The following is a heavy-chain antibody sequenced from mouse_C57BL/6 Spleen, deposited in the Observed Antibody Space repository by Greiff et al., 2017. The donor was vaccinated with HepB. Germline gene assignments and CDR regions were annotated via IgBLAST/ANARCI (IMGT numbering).Heavy chain of an antibody. CDR1: GFTFSSYA. J-gene: IGHJ1*03. Sequence: EVKVVESGEGLVKPGGSLKLSCADSGFTFSSYAMSWVRQTPEKRLEWVAYISSGGDYIYYADTVKGRFTISRDNARNTLYLQMSSLKSEDTAMYYCTRAYYGRGYFDVWGTGTTVTVSS. CDR3: TRAYYGRGYFDV. CDR2: ISSGGDYI. V-gene: IGHV5-9-1*02. D-gene: IGHD1-1*01.